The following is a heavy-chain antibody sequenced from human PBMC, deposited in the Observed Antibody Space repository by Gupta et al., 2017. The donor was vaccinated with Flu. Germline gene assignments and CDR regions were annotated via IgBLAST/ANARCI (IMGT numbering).Heavy chain of an antibody. V-gene: IGHV4-38-2*02. CDR3: ARDYRPYYYGMDV. J-gene: IGHJ6*02. CDR2: IYHSGAT. Sequence: WGWIRQPPGKGLEWIGSIYHSGATYYNPSLKSRVTITVDTSKNQFSLELNSVTAAATAVYYCARDYRPYYYGMDVWGQGTTGAVFS.